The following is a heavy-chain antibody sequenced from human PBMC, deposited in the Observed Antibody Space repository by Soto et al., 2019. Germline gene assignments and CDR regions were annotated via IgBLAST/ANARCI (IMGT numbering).Heavy chain of an antibody. CDR1: GGTFSSYA. CDR2: IIPIFGTA. Sequence: QVQLVQSGAEVKKPGSSVKVSCKASGGTFSSYAISWVRQAPGQGLEWMGGIIPIFGTANYAQKFQGRVTITADESTSTAYMELSTLRSEDTAVYYCASREGGYCSGGSCSLDYWGQGTLVTVSS. J-gene: IGHJ4*02. CDR3: ASREGGYCSGGSCSLDY. V-gene: IGHV1-69*12. D-gene: IGHD2-15*01.